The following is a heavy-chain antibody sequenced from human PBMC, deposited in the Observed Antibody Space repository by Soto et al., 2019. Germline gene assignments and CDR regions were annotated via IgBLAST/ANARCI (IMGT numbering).Heavy chain of an antibody. Sequence: GESLKISCAASGFTFSDYYMSWIRQAPGRGLEWISYISNTADTTYYADSVEGRFTVSRDNAKNSLSLEMNSLRADDTAVYYCARDRAPSRWSGINNWAQGTLVTV. CDR2: ISNTADTT. CDR1: GFTFSDYY. D-gene: IGHD2-15*01. CDR3: ARDRAPSRWSGINN. J-gene: IGHJ4*02. V-gene: IGHV3-11*01.